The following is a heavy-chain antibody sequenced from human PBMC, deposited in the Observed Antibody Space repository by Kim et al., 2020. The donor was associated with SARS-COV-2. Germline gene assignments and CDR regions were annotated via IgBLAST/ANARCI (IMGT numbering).Heavy chain of an antibody. Sequence: SETLSLTCAVYGGSFSGYYWSWIRQPPGKGLEWIGEINHSGSTNYNPSLKSRVTISVDTSKNQFSLKLSSVTAADTAVYYCASGGELPIDYWGQGTLVTVSS. CDR2: INHSGST. V-gene: IGHV4-34*01. D-gene: IGHD1-26*01. J-gene: IGHJ4*02. CDR3: ASGGELPIDY. CDR1: GGSFSGYY.